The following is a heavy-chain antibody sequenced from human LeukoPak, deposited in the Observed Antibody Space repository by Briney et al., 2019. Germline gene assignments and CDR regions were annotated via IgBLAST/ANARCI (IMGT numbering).Heavy chain of an antibody. J-gene: IGHJ4*02. V-gene: IGHV4-39*01. D-gene: IGHD3-16*01. Sequence: PSETLSLTCTVSGGSINNTSYWAWIRQSPGKGLEWVGSIYYSGSTYYNPSLKSRVTISVDTSKSQFSLKLNSVTAADTAVYFCARHTYYVYLIDYWGQGSQVTVSS. CDR3: ARHTYYVYLIDY. CDR1: GGSINNTSY. CDR2: IYYSGST.